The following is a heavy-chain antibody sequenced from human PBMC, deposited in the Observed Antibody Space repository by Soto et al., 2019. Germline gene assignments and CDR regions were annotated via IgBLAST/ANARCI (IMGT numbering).Heavy chain of an antibody. CDR2: IYYSGST. Sequence: TETLSLTCTVSGGSISSSSYYWGWIRQPPGKGLEWTGSIYYSGSTYYNPSLKSRVTISVDTSKNQFSLKLSSVTAAATAVYYCARRVFWSGRNAFDIWGQGTMVTVSS. CDR3: ARRVFWSGRNAFDI. CDR1: GGSISSSSYY. D-gene: IGHD3-3*01. J-gene: IGHJ3*02. V-gene: IGHV4-39*01.